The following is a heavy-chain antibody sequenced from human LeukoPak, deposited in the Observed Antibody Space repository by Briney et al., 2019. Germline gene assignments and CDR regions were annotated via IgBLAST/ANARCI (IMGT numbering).Heavy chain of an antibody. J-gene: IGHJ4*02. D-gene: IGHD3-22*01. CDR2: IYHRGSS. Sequence: KSSETLSLTCTVSGYSISSGYYWGWIRQPPGKGLEWIGSIYHRGSSYYNPSLESRVTISVDTSNNQFSLKLSSVTAADTAVYYCARDTSGYYESSYWGQGTLVTVSS. V-gene: IGHV4-38-2*02. CDR1: GYSISSGYY. CDR3: ARDTSGYYESSY.